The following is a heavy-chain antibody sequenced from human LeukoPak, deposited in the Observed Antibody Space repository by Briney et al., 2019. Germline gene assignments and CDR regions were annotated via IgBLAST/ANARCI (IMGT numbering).Heavy chain of an antibody. CDR1: GFTFSNYG. CDR3: ARDASGTYIDY. V-gene: IGHV3-33*01. Sequence: GGSLRLSCTASGFTFSNYGMHWVRQAPGKGLEWVAVIWYDGSNEYYADSVKGRFTISRDNSKNTLYLQMNSLRAEDTAVYYCARDASGTYIDYWGQGTLVTVSS. D-gene: IGHD1-26*01. CDR2: IWYDGSNE. J-gene: IGHJ4*02.